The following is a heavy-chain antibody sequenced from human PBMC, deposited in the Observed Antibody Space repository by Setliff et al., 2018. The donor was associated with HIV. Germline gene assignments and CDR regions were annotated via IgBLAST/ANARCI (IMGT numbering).Heavy chain of an antibody. CDR1: GDSISSYY. D-gene: IGHD3-22*01. Sequence: SETLSLTCTVSGDSISSYYWSWIRQPPGKGLEWIGYIYTSWNTYYNPSLKSRVTISVDTSKNQFSLKLSSVTAADTAVYYCARHSITLVVGVPERDDAFDIWGQGTMVTVSS. CDR3: ARHSITLVVGVPERDDAFDI. V-gene: IGHV4-4*08. CDR2: IYTSWNT. J-gene: IGHJ3*02.